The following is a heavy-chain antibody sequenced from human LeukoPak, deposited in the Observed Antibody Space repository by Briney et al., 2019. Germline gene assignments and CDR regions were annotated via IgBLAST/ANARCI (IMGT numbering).Heavy chain of an antibody. Sequence: GGSLRLSCAVSGFTFYGYAMHWVRQAPGKGLEWVAFIRYDGSNKYYADSVKGRFTISRDNSKNTLYLQMNSLRAEDTAVYYCARVAVSGPTGWFDSWGQGTLVIVSS. V-gene: IGHV3-30*02. CDR3: ARVAVSGPTGWFDS. CDR1: GFTFYGYA. J-gene: IGHJ5*01. CDR2: IRYDGSNK. D-gene: IGHD2-8*02.